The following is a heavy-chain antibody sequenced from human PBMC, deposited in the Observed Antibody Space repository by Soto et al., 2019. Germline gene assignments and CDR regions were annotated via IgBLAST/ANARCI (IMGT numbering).Heavy chain of an antibody. J-gene: IGHJ4*02. CDR3: AREIARDSSSQDY. V-gene: IGHV1-18*01. Sequence: QVQLVQSGAEVKKPGASVKVSCKASGYTFTSYGISWVRQAPGQGLEWMGWISAYNGNTNYAQMHKARGTITPETSTRKAYRGLRSLRSDETAVYYCAREIARDSSSQDYCGQGTLVTVSS. CDR2: ISAYNGNT. D-gene: IGHD6-13*01. CDR1: GYTFTSYG.